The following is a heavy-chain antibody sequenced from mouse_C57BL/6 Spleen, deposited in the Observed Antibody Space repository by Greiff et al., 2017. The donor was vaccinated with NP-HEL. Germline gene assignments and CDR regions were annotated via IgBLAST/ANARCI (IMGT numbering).Heavy chain of an antibody. D-gene: IGHD3-2*02. CDR2: INPNYGTT. V-gene: IGHV1-39*01. J-gene: IGHJ3*01. Sequence: VQLQQSGPELVKPGASVKISCKASGYSFTDYNMNWVKQSNGKSLEWIGVINPNYGTTSYNQKFKGKATLTVDQSSSTTYMQLNSLTSEDSAVYYWTRMGESSGYVAYWGQGTLVTVSA. CDR1: GYSFTDYN. CDR3: TRMGESSGYVAY.